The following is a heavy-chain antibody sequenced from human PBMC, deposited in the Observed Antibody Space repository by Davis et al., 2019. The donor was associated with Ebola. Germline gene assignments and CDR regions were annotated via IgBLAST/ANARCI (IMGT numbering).Heavy chain of an antibody. J-gene: IGHJ3*02. CDR3: AREGGRYYDSSGYVFDI. V-gene: IGHV1-46*01. Sequence: ASVKVSCKASGYRFASYYMHWVRQAPGPGLEWMGIINPITGGTSYAQNFQVRVNMTRDTSTSTVYMELSSLKSEDTAVYYCAREGGRYYDSSGYVFDIWGRGTMVKVSS. CDR2: INPITGGT. D-gene: IGHD3-22*01. CDR1: GYRFASYY.